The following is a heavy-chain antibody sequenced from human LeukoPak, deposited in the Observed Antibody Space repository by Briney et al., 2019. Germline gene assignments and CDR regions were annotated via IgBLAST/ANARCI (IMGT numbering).Heavy chain of an antibody. Sequence: AASVKVSCKASGYTFTSYYMHWVRQAPGQGLEWMGIINPSGGSTSYAQKFQGRVTMTRDTSTSTAYMELSRLRSDDTAVYFCARRPINCIITNCYVDYWGQGTLVTVSS. CDR3: ARRPINCIITNCYVDY. CDR2: INPSGGST. CDR1: GYTFTSYY. D-gene: IGHD2-2*01. J-gene: IGHJ4*02. V-gene: IGHV1-46*01.